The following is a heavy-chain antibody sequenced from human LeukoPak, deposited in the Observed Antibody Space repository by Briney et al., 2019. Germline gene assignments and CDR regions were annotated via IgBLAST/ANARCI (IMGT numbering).Heavy chain of an antibody. J-gene: IGHJ3*02. CDR3: ARGAYYYDSSRSGAFDI. V-gene: IGHV3-11*05. D-gene: IGHD3-22*01. CDR1: GFTFGDYY. Sequence: GGSLRLSCAASGFTFGDYYMSWIRQAPGKGLEWVSYISSSSSYTNYADSVKGRFTISRDNAKNSLYLQMNSLRAEDTAVYYCARGAYYYDSSRSGAFDIWGQGTMVTVSS. CDR2: ISSSSSYT.